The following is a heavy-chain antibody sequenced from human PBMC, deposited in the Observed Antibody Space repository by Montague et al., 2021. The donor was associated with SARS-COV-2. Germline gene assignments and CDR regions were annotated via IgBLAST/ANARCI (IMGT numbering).Heavy chain of an antibody. Sequence: PALVKPTQTLTLTCTFSGFSLSTSGMCVSWIRPPPGKALEWLALIDWDDDKFYSTSLKTRLTVTKDTSKNQVVLTMTNMDPVDTATYYCAHRIARHYDTSAYLWCPFDFWGQGTLVTVSS. CDR3: AHRIARHYDTSAYLWCPFDF. CDR2: IDWDDDK. J-gene: IGHJ4*02. D-gene: IGHD3-22*01. CDR1: GFSLSTSGMC. V-gene: IGHV2-70*01.